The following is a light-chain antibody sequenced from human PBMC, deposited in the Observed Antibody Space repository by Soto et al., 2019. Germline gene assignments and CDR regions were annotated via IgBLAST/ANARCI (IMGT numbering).Light chain of an antibody. J-gene: IGKJ5*01. Sequence: AIQLTHSPSSLYASVGDRVTITCRASQGISSALAWYQQRPGKAPKLLIYDTSTLEGGVPSRFSGSGSGTDFTLTISSLQPEDFATYYCQQFKSDPITFGQGTRLEI. V-gene: IGKV1-13*02. CDR3: QQFKSDPIT. CDR2: DTS. CDR1: QGISSA.